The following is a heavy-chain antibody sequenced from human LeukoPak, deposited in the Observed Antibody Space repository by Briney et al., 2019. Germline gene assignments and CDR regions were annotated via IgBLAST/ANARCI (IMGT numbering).Heavy chain of an antibody. J-gene: IGHJ5*02. D-gene: IGHD3-22*01. CDR3: ARHRYYYDSSGYYYQP. CDR1: GASISSYY. Sequence: SETLSLTRTVSGASISSYYWSWIRQPPGKGLEWTGYIYYSGSTNYNPSLKSRVTISVDTSKNQFSLRLSSVTAADTAVYYCARHRYYYDSSGYYYQPWGQGTLVTVSS. V-gene: IGHV4-59*01. CDR2: IYYSGST.